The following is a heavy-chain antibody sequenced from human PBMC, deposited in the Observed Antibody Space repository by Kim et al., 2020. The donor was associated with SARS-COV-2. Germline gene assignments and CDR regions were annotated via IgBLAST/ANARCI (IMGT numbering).Heavy chain of an antibody. V-gene: IGHV3-21*01. CDR2: ISSSSSYI. D-gene: IGHD2-2*01. Sequence: GGSLRLSCAASGFTFSSYSMNWVRQAPGKGLEWVSSISSSSSYIYYSDSVKGRFTISRDDAKNSLYLQMNSLRAEDTAVYYCARSSADCSSTSCPDYWGQGTLVTVSS. CDR1: GFTFSSYS. J-gene: IGHJ4*02. CDR3: ARSSADCSSTSCPDY.